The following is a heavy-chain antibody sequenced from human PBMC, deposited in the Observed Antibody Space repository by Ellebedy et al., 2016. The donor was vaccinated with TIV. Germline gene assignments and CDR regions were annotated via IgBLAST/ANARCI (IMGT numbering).Heavy chain of an antibody. V-gene: IGHV3-30*03. CDR3: TRGPTHGGFDY. CDR2: DARDGYRK. Sequence: GESLKISCAASGFTFSSSDMHWVRQTPGKGLEWLSHDARDGYRKYYADSVKGRFTTSRDISKNTLYLQMNSLRVEDTAVYYCTRGPTHGGFDYWGPGTLVTVTS. D-gene: IGHD3-16*01. J-gene: IGHJ4*03. CDR1: GFTFSSSD.